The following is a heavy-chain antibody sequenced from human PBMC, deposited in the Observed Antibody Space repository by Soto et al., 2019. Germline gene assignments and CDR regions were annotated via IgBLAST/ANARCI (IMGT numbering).Heavy chain of an antibody. CDR3: ARCSTSTPTSWFDP. CDR1: GGTFSSYA. Sequence: QVQLVQSGAEVKKPGSSVNVSCKASGGTFSSYAISWVRQAPGHGLEWMGGIIPSFGTANYAQKFQGRVTITVDESTSTAYMELSSLRSEDTAVYYCARCSTSTPTSWFDPWGQGTLVTVSS. V-gene: IGHV1-69*01. D-gene: IGHD2-2*01. J-gene: IGHJ5*02. CDR2: IIPSFGTA.